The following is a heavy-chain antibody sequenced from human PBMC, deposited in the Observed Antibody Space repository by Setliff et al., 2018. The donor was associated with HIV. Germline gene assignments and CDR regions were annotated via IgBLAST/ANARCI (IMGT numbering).Heavy chain of an antibody. D-gene: IGHD3-22*01. V-gene: IGHV4-34*01. CDR3: AGSSRWGFIH. Sequence: AETLSLTCAVYGGSFTSYSWTWLRQSPGKALEWIEEINPARGAKYNSSLKSRVTIAAFSSKNQFSLTLASVTAVDTALYYCAGSSRWGFIHWGQGILVTVSS. J-gene: IGHJ4*01. CDR2: INPARGA. CDR1: GGSFTSYS.